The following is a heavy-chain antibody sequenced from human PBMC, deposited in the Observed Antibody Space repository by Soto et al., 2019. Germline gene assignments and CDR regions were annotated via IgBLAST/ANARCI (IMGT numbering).Heavy chain of an antibody. CDR2: ISGSDGKT. V-gene: IGHV3-23*01. CDR1: GFSFCSYA. Sequence: GGSLRLSCASSGFSFCSYALIWVRQAPGRGLEWVSTISGSDGKTFYAYAVKGRFSISRDTSQNTLYLQMNSLRADDTAIYYCARWSYLDYWGQGTRVTVSS. CDR3: ARWSYLDY. J-gene: IGHJ4*02. D-gene: IGHD3-3*01.